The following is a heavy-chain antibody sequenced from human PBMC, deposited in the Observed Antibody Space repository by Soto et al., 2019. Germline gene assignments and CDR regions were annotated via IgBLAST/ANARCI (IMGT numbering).Heavy chain of an antibody. CDR2: LSDSGISI. V-gene: IGHV3-23*01. CDR3: AKVSSSWYAGFFDL. CDR1: GFTFSSHA. J-gene: IGHJ4*02. D-gene: IGHD6-13*01. Sequence: EVQLLESGGGLVQPGGSLRLSCTASGFTFSSHAMTWVRQAPGKGLEWVSGLSDSGISIYYADSVKDRLTISRDNSKNTLYLQMHTLGAEDTAVYYCAKVSSSWYAGFFDLWGQGTLVTVSS.